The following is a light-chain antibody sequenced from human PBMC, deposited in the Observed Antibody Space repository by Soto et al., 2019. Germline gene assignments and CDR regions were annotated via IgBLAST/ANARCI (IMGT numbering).Light chain of an antibody. Sequence: QSALTQPASVSGSPGQSITISCTGTSSDVGSYNLVSWYQQHPGKAPKLMIYEGSKRPSGVSNRFSGSKSGNTASLTISGLQAEDEADYYCCSYAGSSTWVFGGGTNVTVL. J-gene: IGLJ3*02. CDR1: SSDVGSYNL. CDR2: EGS. CDR3: CSYAGSSTWV. V-gene: IGLV2-23*01.